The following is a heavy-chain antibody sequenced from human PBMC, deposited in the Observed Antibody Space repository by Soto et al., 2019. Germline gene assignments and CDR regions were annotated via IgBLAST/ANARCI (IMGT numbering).Heavy chain of an antibody. CDR3: ARGMYDSSGFSNPFDI. D-gene: IGHD3-22*01. CDR2: IYYSGSV. CDR1: GVSISGSY. J-gene: IGHJ3*02. V-gene: IGHV4-59*01. Sequence: PSETLSLTCTVFGVSISGSYWSWIRQSPGKEMQWIGYIYYSGSVKYNPSLNSRVTISADMSRNQLSLRVTPVTAADTALYYCARGMYDSSGFSNPFDIWGQGTMVTVSS.